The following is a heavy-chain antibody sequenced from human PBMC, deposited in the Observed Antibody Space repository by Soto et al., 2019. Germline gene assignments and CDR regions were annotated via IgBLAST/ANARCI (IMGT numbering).Heavy chain of an antibody. V-gene: IGHV4-59*01. J-gene: IGHJ6*02. Sequence: QVQLQESGPGLVKPSETLSLTCTVSGGSISNYFWNWIRQPPGKGLEWLGNIYYSGSTSYNPSLKSRVTISVDTSKTQFSLRLTSVTAADTAVYYCARERRIRSSTSSWYRVGFYGLDVWGQGTTVTVSS. D-gene: IGHD6-13*01. CDR2: IYYSGST. CDR1: GGSISNYF. CDR3: ARERRIRSSTSSWYRVGFYGLDV.